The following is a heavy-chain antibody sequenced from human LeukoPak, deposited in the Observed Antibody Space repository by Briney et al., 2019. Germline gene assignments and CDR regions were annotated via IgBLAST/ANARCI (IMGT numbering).Heavy chain of an antibody. CDR1: GFTFSTYW. CDR2: IKQDGSEK. CDR3: ARGGNYPFY. D-gene: IGHD1-26*01. Sequence: PGGSLRLSCEVSGFTFSTYWMTWVRQAPGKGLEWVANIKQDGSEKYYVDSVKGRFTISRDNAKNSLYLQMNSLRVEDTAVYYCARGGNYPFYWGKGTLVTVSS. J-gene: IGHJ4*02. V-gene: IGHV3-7*01.